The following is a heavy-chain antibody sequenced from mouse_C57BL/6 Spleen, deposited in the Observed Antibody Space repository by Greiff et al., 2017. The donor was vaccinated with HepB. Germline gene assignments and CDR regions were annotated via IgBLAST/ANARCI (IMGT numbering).Heavy chain of an antibody. CDR1: GFSLTSYG. Sequence: VKLVESGPGLVQPSQSLSITCTVSGFSLTSYGVHWVRQSPGKGLEWLGVIWSGGSTDYNAAFISRLSISKDNSKSQVFFKMNSLQADDTAIYYCARDDGYYVDAWFAYWGQGTLVTVSA. J-gene: IGHJ3*01. D-gene: IGHD2-3*01. CDR2: IWSGGST. CDR3: ARDDGYYVDAWFAY. V-gene: IGHV2-2*01.